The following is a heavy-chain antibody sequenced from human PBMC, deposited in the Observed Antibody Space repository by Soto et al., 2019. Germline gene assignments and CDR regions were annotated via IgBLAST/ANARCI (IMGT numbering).Heavy chain of an antibody. CDR3: AKSAMVRGGGWFDP. CDR2: ISGSGGIT. Sequence: EVQVLESGGGLVQPGGSLRLSCAASGFTFSSYAMSWVRQAPGKGLEWVSDISGSGGITYYADSVKGRFTISRDNSKNTLYLQMNSLRAEDTAVYYCAKSAMVRGGGWFDPWGQGTLVTVSS. V-gene: IGHV3-23*01. J-gene: IGHJ5*02. D-gene: IGHD3-10*01. CDR1: GFTFSSYA.